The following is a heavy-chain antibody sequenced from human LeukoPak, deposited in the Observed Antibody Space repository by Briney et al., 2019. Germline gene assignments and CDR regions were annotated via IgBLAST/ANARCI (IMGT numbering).Heavy chain of an antibody. CDR3: ASGYCSGGSCYSF. Sequence: GGSLRLSCAASGFNFSSYAMSWVRQAPGKGLEWVSAISGSGGSTYYADSVKGRFTISRDNSKNTLYLQMNSLRAEDTAVYYCASGYCSGGSCYSFWGQGTLVTVSS. D-gene: IGHD2-15*01. V-gene: IGHV3-23*01. CDR2: ISGSGGST. J-gene: IGHJ4*02. CDR1: GFNFSSYA.